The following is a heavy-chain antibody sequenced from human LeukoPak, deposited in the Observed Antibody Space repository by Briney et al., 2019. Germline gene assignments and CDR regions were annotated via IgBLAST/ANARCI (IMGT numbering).Heavy chain of an antibody. V-gene: IGHV4-34*01. CDR2: INHSGST. Sequence: PSETLSLTCAVYGGSFSGYYWSWIRQPPGKGLEWIGEINHSGSTNYNPSLKSRATISVDTSKNQFSLKLSSVAAADTAVYYCARGVGATGGDYWGQGTLVTVSS. CDR3: ARGVGATGGDY. D-gene: IGHD1-26*01. J-gene: IGHJ4*02. CDR1: GGSFSGYY.